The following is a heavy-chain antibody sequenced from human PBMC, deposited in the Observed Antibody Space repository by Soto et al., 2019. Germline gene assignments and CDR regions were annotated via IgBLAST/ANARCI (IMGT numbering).Heavy chain of an antibody. CDR1: GFTFSSYA. CDR3: ARDTYYDYVWGSYRYTRLDY. J-gene: IGHJ4*02. Sequence: PGGSLRLSCAASGFTFSSYAMHWVRQAPGKGLEWVAVISYDGSNKYYADSVKGRFTISRDNSKNTLYLQMNSLRAEDTAVYYCARDTYYDYVWGSYRYTRLDYWGQGTLVTVSS. D-gene: IGHD3-16*02. V-gene: IGHV3-30-3*01. CDR2: ISYDGSNK.